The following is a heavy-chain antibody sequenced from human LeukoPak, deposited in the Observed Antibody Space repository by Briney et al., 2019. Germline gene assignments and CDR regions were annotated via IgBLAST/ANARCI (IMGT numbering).Heavy chain of an antibody. Sequence: HPGGSLRLSCAASGFTFSSYGMHWVRQAPGKGLEWVAVISYDGSNKYYADPVKGRFTISRDNSKNTLYLQMNSLRAEDTAVYYCARDGNFYDNGAYYDAFDIWGRGTMVTVSS. V-gene: IGHV3-30*03. CDR1: GFTFSSYG. CDR2: ISYDGSNK. J-gene: IGHJ3*02. CDR3: ARDGNFYDNGAYYDAFDI. D-gene: IGHD3-22*01.